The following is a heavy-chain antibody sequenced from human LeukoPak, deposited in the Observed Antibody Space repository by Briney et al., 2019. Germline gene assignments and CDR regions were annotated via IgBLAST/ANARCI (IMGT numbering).Heavy chain of an antibody. Sequence: PGRSLRLSCAASGFTFSSYAMHWVRQAPGKGLEWVAVISYDGSNKYYADSVKGRFTIPRDNSKNTLYLQMNSLRAEDTAVYYCARDEVGATDYWGQGTLVTVSS. CDR1: GFTFSSYA. V-gene: IGHV3-30*04. J-gene: IGHJ4*02. CDR2: ISYDGSNK. D-gene: IGHD1-26*01. CDR3: ARDEVGATDY.